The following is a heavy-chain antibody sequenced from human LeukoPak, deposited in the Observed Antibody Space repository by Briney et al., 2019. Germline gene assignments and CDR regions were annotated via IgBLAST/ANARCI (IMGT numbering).Heavy chain of an antibody. CDR3: ATIAVAGTILDYGMDV. CDR1: GYTFTSYD. CDR2: MNPNSGNT. J-gene: IGHJ6*02. Sequence: ASVKVSCKASGYTFTSYDINWVQQATGQELEWMGWMNPNSGNTGYAQNFQGRVTMTRNTSISTAYMELSSLRSEDTAVYYCATIAVAGTILDYGMDVWGQGTTVTVSS. D-gene: IGHD6-19*01. V-gene: IGHV1-8*01.